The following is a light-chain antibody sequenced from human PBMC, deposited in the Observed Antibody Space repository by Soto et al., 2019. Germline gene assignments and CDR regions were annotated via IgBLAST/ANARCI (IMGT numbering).Light chain of an antibody. CDR2: EVS. CDR3: SSYAGSNIWV. Sequence: QSALTQPPSASGSPGQSVTISCTGTSSDVGGYKYVSWYQRHPGKAPKLMIYEVSKRPSGVPDRFSGSKSGNTASLTVSGLQAEDEADYYCSSYAGSNIWVFGGGTKLTVL. CDR1: SSDVGGYKY. J-gene: IGLJ2*01. V-gene: IGLV2-8*01.